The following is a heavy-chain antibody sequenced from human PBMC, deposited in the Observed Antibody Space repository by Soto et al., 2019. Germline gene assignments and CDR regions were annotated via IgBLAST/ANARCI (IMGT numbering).Heavy chain of an antibody. D-gene: IGHD2-2*01. CDR3: GRCSSTSCHLGSDY. CDR2: ISDDGISK. V-gene: IGHV3-30-3*01. CDR1: GFTFSSYA. Sequence: QVQLVESGGGVVQPWRSLSLSCAASGFTFSSYAMNWVRQAPGKGLEWVALISDDGISKYYADSVKGRFTISRDSSKNTLYLQMNSLGAADTAVYYCGRCSSTSCHLGSDYWGHGTLVTVSS. J-gene: IGHJ4*01.